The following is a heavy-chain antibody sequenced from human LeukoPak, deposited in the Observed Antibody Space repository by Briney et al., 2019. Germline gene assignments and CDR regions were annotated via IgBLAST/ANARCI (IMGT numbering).Heavy chain of an antibody. Sequence: GGSLRLSCVASGFSFRNYAIHWVRQAPGKGLGYVSVINTDGRITYYADSVKGRFTISRDNSKNTVYLQMGSLRGEDMAVYYCTRDGGSFCDFDYWGQGALVTVSS. D-gene: IGHD1-26*01. CDR1: GFSFRNYA. J-gene: IGHJ4*02. CDR3: TRDGGSFCDFDY. CDR2: INTDGRIT. V-gene: IGHV3-64*02.